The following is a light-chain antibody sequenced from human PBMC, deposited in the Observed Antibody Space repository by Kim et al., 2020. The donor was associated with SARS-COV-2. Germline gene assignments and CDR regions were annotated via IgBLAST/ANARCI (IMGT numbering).Light chain of an antibody. CDR2: DIS. CDR3: QQYEDWPRT. CDR1: QNVHDN. V-gene: IGKV3-15*01. Sequence: IVVTQSPATLSVSPGERATLSCSASQNVHDNLAWYQQTPGQPPRLLIYDISTRATGIPARFSGSGAVTEFTLTISSLQFDDFAIYYCQQYEDWPRTFGRGTKVDIK. J-gene: IGKJ1*01.